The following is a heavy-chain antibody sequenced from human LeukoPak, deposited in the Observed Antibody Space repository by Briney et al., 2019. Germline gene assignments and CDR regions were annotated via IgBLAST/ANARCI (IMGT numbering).Heavy chain of an antibody. V-gene: IGHV4-34*01. Sequence: SETLSLTCAVYGESFSRYFWSWIRQPPGKGLEWIGEIDQSGSTSYNPSLKSRGTISVDTSKSQISLKLTSVTAADTAVYYCAKGGTTSVDYWGPGTLVTVSS. CDR2: IDQSGST. J-gene: IGHJ4*02. CDR3: AKGGTTSVDY. D-gene: IGHD4-17*01. CDR1: GESFSRYF.